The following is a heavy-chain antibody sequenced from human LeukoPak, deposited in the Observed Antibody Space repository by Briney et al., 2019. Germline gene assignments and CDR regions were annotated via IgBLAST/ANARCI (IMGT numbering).Heavy chain of an antibody. J-gene: IGHJ4*02. CDR1: GGTFSSYA. Sequence: ASVKVSCKASGGTFSSYAISWVRQAPGQGLEWMGGIIPIFGTSNYAQKFQGRVTITADESTSTAYMELSSLRSEDTAVYYCARERNWAIDYWGQGTLVTVSS. V-gene: IGHV1-69*13. CDR3: ARERNWAIDY. CDR2: IIPIFGTS. D-gene: IGHD7-27*01.